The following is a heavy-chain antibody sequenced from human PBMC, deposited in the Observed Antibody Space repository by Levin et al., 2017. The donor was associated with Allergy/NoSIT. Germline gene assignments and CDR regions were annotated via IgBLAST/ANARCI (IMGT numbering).Heavy chain of an antibody. CDR3: ATVTPFEY. CDR2: ISAYNGNT. D-gene: IGHD4-17*01. CDR1: GYTFTSYA. Sequence: GGSLRLSCKASGYTFTSYAFIWVRQAPGQGLEWMGWISAYNGNTNYAQSLQGRVTMTTDTSTSTANMELRSLRSDDTAVYYCATVTPFEYWGQGTLVTVSS. J-gene: IGHJ4*02. V-gene: IGHV1-18*01.